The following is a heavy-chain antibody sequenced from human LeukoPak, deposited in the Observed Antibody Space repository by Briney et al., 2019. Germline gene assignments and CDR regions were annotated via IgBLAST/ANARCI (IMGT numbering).Heavy chain of an antibody. D-gene: IGHD2-2*01. V-gene: IGHV1-69*05. J-gene: IGHJ5*02. Sequence: PSVNVSCTASGGTFRIYAISCVRQAPGQGLEWMGGIIPIFGTANYAQKCQGRVTITTEESTSTAYMELNSLRSEDTAVYYCASASRADIVVVPAAPGDWFAPWGQGTLVTVSS. CDR3: ASASRADIVVVPAAPGDWFAP. CDR2: IIPIFGTA. CDR1: GGTFRIYA.